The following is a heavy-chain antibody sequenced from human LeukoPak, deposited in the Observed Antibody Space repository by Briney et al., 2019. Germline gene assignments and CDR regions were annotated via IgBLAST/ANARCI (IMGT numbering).Heavy chain of an antibody. CDR3: ARARYDFWSGYYPFDY. D-gene: IGHD3-3*01. Sequence: ASVKVSCKASGGTFSSYAISWVRQAPGQGLEWMGRIIPIFGTANYAQKFQGRVTITTDESTSTAYMELSSLRSEDTAVYYRARARYDFWSGYYPFDYWGQGTLVTVSS. CDR2: IIPIFGTA. J-gene: IGHJ4*02. CDR1: GGTFSSYA. V-gene: IGHV1-69*05.